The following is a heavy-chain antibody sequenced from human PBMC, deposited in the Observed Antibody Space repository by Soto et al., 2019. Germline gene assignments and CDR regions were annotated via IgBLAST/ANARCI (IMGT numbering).Heavy chain of an antibody. V-gene: IGHV1-18*01. CDR2: INPDKGDT. CDR1: GYTFSNFG. J-gene: IGHJ6*03. D-gene: IGHD3-10*02. CDR3: ARGVRVSACLDYYLHV. Sequence: QVQLVQSGAEVKKPGASLKVSCKASGYTFSNFGVSWVRQAPGQGLEWIGWINPDKGDTNYGQKVQGRATMTRDTFTNTSYREERVLRSDDTAVYYCARGVRVSACLDYYLHVWGEGTRVTVSS.